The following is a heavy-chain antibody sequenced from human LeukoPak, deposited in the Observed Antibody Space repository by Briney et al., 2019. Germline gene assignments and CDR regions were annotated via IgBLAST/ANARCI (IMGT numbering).Heavy chain of an antibody. CDR3: ARANFLYCSSSTCLFDY. D-gene: IGHD2-2*01. CDR2: INPNDGDT. J-gene: IGHJ4*02. V-gene: IGHV1-2*02. Sequence: ASVKVSCTASGYTFTDYYMHWVRQAPGQGFEWMGWINPNDGDTNYAQKFQGRVTMTRDTSISTAHMEVSRLRSDDTAVYYCARANFLYCSSSTCLFDYWGQGTLVTVSS. CDR1: GYTFTDYY.